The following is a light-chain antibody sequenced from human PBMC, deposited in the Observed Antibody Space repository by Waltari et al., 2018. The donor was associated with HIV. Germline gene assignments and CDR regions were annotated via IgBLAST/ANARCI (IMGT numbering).Light chain of an antibody. CDR2: RDN. Sequence: QSVLTQPPSASGTPGQRVTISCSGTTSNVGSNLVFCSQPLPAPPPKHLIYRDNRRPSGVPDRFSGSKSGASASLAISGLRSEDEADYYCATWDGSLGGAYVFGAGTKVSVL. J-gene: IGLJ1*01. V-gene: IGLV1-47*01. CDR3: ATWDGSLGGAYV. CDR1: TSNVGSNL.